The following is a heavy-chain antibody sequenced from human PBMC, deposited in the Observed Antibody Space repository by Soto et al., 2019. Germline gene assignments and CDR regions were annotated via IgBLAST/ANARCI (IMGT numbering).Heavy chain of an antibody. CDR3: ARGGHDWSRYYYYGMDV. D-gene: IGHD3-9*01. CDR2: IIPIFGTA. CDR1: GGTFSSYA. V-gene: IGHV1-69*01. Sequence: QVQLVQSGAEVKMPGSSVKVSCKASGGTFSSYAISWVRQAPGQGLEWMGGIIPIFGTANYAQKFQGRVTITADESTSTAYMELSSLRSEDTAVYYCARGGHDWSRYYYYGMDVWGQGTTVTVSS. J-gene: IGHJ6*02.